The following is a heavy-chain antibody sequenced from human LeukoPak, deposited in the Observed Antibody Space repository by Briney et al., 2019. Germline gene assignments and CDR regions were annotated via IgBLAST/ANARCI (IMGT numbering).Heavy chain of an antibody. CDR2: IHYTGRT. CDR3: ARRSGSRYYIDY. D-gene: IGHD1-26*01. Sequence: PSETLSLTCTVSSGSISTYYWSWIRQPPGKRLEWIGFIHYTGRTNYNPSLKSRVTISVDTSKNQFSMKLNSVTAADTAVYYCARRSGSRYYIDYWGQGTLVTVSS. J-gene: IGHJ4*02. CDR1: SGSISTYY. V-gene: IGHV4-59*01.